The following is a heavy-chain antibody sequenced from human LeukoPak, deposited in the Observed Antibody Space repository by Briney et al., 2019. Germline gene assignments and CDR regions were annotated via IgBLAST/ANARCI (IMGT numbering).Heavy chain of an antibody. D-gene: IGHD3-10*01. J-gene: IGHJ3*02. V-gene: IGHV3-13*01. CDR1: GFTFSSYD. CDR3: ARVRNHYGSGSFSGDDAFDI. Sequence: GGSLRLSCAASGFTFSSYDMHWVRQATGKGLEWVSAIGTAGDTYYPGSVKGRFTISRENAKNSLYLQMNSLRAGDTAVYYCARVRNHYGSGSFSGDDAFDIWGQGTMVTVSS. CDR2: IGTAGDT.